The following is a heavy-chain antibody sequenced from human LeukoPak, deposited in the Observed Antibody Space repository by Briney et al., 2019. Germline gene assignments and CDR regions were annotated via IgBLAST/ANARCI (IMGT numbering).Heavy chain of an antibody. J-gene: IGHJ6*03. CDR2: INHSGST. V-gene: IGHV4-34*01. Sequence: SETLSLTCAVYGGSFSGYYWSWIRQPPGKGLEWIGEINHSGSTNYNPSLKSRVTISVDTSKNQFSLKLSSVTAADTAVYYCARGGYCTNGVCLGYYYMDVWGKGTTVTISS. CDR3: ARGGYCTNGVCLGYYYMDV. CDR1: GGSFSGYY. D-gene: IGHD2-8*01.